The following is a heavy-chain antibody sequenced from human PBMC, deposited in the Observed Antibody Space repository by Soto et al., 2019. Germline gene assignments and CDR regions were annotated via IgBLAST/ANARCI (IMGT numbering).Heavy chain of an antibody. D-gene: IGHD2-15*01. Sequence: ASVKVSCKASGYTFTSYYMHWVRQAPGQGLEWMGIINPSSGSTNYAQKFQGRVTMTRDTSTTTVYMELSSLRFEDTAVYYCARGPLSSVVQYWGQGTQVTVSS. CDR1: GYTFTSYY. CDR2: INPSSGST. J-gene: IGHJ1*01. CDR3: ARGPLSSVVQY. V-gene: IGHV1-46*01.